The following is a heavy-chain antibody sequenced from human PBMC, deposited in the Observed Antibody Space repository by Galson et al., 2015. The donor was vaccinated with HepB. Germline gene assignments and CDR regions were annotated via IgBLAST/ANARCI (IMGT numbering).Heavy chain of an antibody. V-gene: IGHV4-39*07. CDR2: IHSSGTT. J-gene: IGHJ4*02. CDR1: GGSISSSTYYY. D-gene: IGHD3-16*01. CDR3: VRDAGGFRAPGY. Sequence: LSLTCTVSGGSISSSTYYYWGWIRQPPEKGLEWIGSIHSSGTTYYNPSLKRRVTISVDTSKNEFSLKLSSVTAADTAVYYCVRDAGGFRAPGYWGQGTLVTVSS.